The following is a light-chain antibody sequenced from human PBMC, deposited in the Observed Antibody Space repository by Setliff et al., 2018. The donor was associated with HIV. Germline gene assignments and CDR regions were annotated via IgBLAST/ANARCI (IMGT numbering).Light chain of an antibody. CDR2: DVI. V-gene: IGLV2-14*03. CDR3: GSYSSSSTFWV. J-gene: IGLJ3*02. CDR1: SSDVGGYYS. Sequence: QSALTQPASVSGSPGQSITISCTGISSDVGGYYSVSWYQQHPGKAPKLMIYDVINRPSGVSNRFSGSKSGNTASLTISGLQAEDEADYYCGSYSSSSTFWVFGGGTQLTVL.